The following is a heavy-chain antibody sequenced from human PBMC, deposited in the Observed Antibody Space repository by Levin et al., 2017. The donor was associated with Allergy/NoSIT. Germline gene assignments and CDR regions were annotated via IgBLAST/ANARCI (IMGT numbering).Heavy chain of an antibody. V-gene: IGHV4-39*01. J-gene: IGHJ4*02. D-gene: IGHD6-6*01. Sequence: SETLSLTCTVSGGSISSSSYYWGWIRQPPGKGLEWIGSIYYSGSTYYNPSLKSRVTISVDTSKNQFSLKLSSVTAADTAVYYCATQGAARTTKNIGRKDYWGQGTLVTVSS. CDR2: IYYSGST. CDR1: GGSISSSSYY. CDR3: ATQGAARTTKNIGRKDY.